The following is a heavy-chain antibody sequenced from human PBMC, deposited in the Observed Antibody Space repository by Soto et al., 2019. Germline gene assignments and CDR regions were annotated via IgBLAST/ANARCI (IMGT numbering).Heavy chain of an antibody. CDR3: AKDGPYVDTAMWFDY. CDR2: ISGSGGST. J-gene: IGHJ4*02. CDR1: GFTFSSYA. D-gene: IGHD5-18*01. Sequence: GGSLRLSCAASGFTFSSYAMSWVRQAPGKWLEWVSAISGSGGSTYYADSVKGRFTISRDNSKNTLYLQMNSLRAEDTAVYYCAKDGPYVDTAMWFDYWGQGXLVTVYS. V-gene: IGHV3-23*01.